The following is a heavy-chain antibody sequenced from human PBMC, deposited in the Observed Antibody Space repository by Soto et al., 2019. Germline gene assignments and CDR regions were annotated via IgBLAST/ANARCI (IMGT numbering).Heavy chain of an antibody. CDR3: ARHRRETGTYAQPLDS. Sequence: SETLSLTCTVSGGSVSSSTFYWGWVRQAPGKGLEWIGSISYGGSTYYIPSLKSRVTMSVDTSTNQLSLNLNSVTAADTALYFCARHRRETGTYAQPLDSWGQGTLVTVSS. CDR1: GGSVSSSTFY. CDR2: ISYGGST. V-gene: IGHV4-39*01. D-gene: IGHD1-1*01. J-gene: IGHJ4*02.